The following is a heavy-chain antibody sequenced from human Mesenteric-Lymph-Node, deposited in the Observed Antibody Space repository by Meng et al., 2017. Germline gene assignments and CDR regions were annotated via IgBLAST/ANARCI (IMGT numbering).Heavy chain of an antibody. D-gene: IGHD5-18*01. Sequence: GESLKISCAASGFTFSSYGMHWVRQAPGKGLEWVAVIWYDGSNKYCADSVKGRFTISRDNSKNTLYLQMNSLRAEDTAVYYCARDHARGYSYGYNYYYGMDVWGQGTTVTVSS. CDR3: ARDHARGYSYGYNYYYGMDV. V-gene: IGHV3-33*01. CDR1: GFTFSSYG. J-gene: IGHJ6*02. CDR2: IWYDGSNK.